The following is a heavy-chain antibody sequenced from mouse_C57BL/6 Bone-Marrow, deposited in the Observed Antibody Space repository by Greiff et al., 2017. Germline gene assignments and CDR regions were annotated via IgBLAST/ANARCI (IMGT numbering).Heavy chain of an antibody. V-gene: IGHV1-81*01. Sequence: VQLVESGAELARPGASVKLSCKASGYTFTSYGISWVKQRTGQGLEWIGEIYPRSGNTYYNEKFKGKATLTADKSSSTAYMELRSLTSEDSAVYFCARRITTVVAHWYFDVWGTGTTVTVSS. CDR2: IYPRSGNT. CDR1: GYTFTSYG. CDR3: ARRITTVVAHWYFDV. J-gene: IGHJ1*03. D-gene: IGHD1-1*01.